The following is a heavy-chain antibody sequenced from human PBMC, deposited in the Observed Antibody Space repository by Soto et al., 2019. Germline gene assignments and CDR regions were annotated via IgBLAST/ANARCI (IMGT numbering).Heavy chain of an antibody. J-gene: IGHJ4*02. CDR2: IWYDGSNK. CDR3: ARGIAPFDY. V-gene: IGHV3-33*01. CDR1: GFTFSSYG. D-gene: IGHD2-21*01. Sequence: QVQLVESGGGVVQPGRSLRLSCAASGFTFSSYGMHWVRQAPGKGLEWVAVIWYDGSNKYYADSVKGRFTISRDNSKNTLYLQMNSLRAEDKAVYYCARGIAPFDYWGQGTLGTVSS.